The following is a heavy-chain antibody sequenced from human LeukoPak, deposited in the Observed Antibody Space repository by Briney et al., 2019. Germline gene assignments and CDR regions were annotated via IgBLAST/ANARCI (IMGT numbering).Heavy chain of an antibody. Sequence: GASVKVSCKASGYTFTGYYMHWVRQAPGQGLEWMGWINPNSGGTNYAQKFQGRVTMTRDTSISTAYMELSRLRSDDTAVYYCARDLRYCSSTSCYDVWFDPWGQGTLVTVSS. CDR2: INPNSGGT. D-gene: IGHD2-2*01. CDR3: ARDLRYCSSTSCYDVWFDP. V-gene: IGHV1-2*02. J-gene: IGHJ5*02. CDR1: GYTFTGYY.